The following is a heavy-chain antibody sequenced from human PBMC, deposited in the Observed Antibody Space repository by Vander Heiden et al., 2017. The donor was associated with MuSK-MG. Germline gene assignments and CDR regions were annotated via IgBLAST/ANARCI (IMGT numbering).Heavy chain of an antibody. J-gene: IGHJ3*02. V-gene: IGHV4-34*01. CDR1: GGSFSGYY. D-gene: IGHD3-22*01. CDR2: INHSGST. Sequence: QVQLQQWGAGLLKPSETLSLTCAVYGGSFSGYYWSWIRQPPGKGLEWIGEINHSGSTNYNPSLKSRVTISVDTSKNQFSLKLSSVTAADTAVYYCARRPIYYYDSSGYYRDAFDIWGQGTMVTVSS. CDR3: ARRPIYYYDSSGYYRDAFDI.